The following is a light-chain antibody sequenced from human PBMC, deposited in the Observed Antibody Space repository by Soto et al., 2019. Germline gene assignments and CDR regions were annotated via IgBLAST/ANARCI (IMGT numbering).Light chain of an antibody. CDR1: SSDVGAYDY. CDR3: SSFAGSNNFPYV. J-gene: IGLJ1*01. CDR2: EIN. Sequence: QSVLTQPPSASGSPGQSVTISCTGTSSDVGAYDYVSWYQQHPGKAPKLMLYEINKRPSGVPDRFSGSKSGNTASLTVSGLQAEDEADYYCSSFAGSNNFPYVFGTGTKVTVL. V-gene: IGLV2-8*01.